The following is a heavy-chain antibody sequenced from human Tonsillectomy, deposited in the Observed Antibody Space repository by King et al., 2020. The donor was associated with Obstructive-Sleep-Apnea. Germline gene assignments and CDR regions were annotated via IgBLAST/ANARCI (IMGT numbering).Heavy chain of an antibody. CDR1: GFTFSSYP. J-gene: IGHJ6*02. CDR2: ISYDGRNK. CDR3: ARDGGVLRFLQALRYYGMDV. D-gene: IGHD3-3*01. Sequence: VQLVESGGGVVQPGRSLRLSCAASGFTFSSYPIHWVRQAPGKGLEWVAVISYDGRNKYYPDSVKGRYTISRDNSHNTLFLQMNSLRAEDTAVYYCARDGGVLRFLQALRYYGMDVWGQGTTVTVSS. V-gene: IGHV3-30*04.